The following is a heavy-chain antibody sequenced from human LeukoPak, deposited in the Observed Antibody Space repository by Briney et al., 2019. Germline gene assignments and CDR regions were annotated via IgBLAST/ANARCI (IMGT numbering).Heavy chain of an antibody. CDR2: IYSDSSA. CDR3: ARAPRPFDNSDYYFDY. Sequence: PGGSLRFSCAASGVTVNYNFMSWVRQAPGKGLEWVSVIYSDSSADHADSVKGRFTISRDDAQNTLYLQMNSLRAGDTAVYYCARAPRPFDNSDYYFDYWGQGSLVTVSS. J-gene: IGHJ4*02. CDR1: GVTVNYNF. V-gene: IGHV3-53*01. D-gene: IGHD3-22*01.